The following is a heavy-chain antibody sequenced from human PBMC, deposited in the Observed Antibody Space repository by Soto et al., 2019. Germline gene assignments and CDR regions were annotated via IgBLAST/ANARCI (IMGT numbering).Heavy chain of an antibody. D-gene: IGHD3-3*01. CDR2: IIPIFGTA. CDR3: ARDQGQTGVVIIHYYYYGMDV. J-gene: IGHJ6*02. Sequence: SVKVSCKASGGTFSSYAISWVRQAPGQGLEWMGGIIPIFGTANYAQKFQGRVTITADESTSTAYMELSSLRSEDTAVYYCARDQGQTGVVIIHYYYYGMDVWGQGTTVTVSS. V-gene: IGHV1-69*13. CDR1: GGTFSSYA.